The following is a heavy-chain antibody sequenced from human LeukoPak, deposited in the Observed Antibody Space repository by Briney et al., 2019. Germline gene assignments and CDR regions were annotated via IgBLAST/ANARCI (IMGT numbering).Heavy chain of an antibody. CDR3: ARDFETGGYYYYGMDV. D-gene: IGHD3-10*01. V-gene: IGHV3-53*01. CDR2: IYSGGRT. Sequence: GGSLRLSCVASGLTVRSNYMSWVRQAPGKGLEWVSVIYSGGRTYYADAVKGRCTMSRDNSKNTVYLQMNSLTAEDTAVYYCARDFETGGYYYYGMDVWGQGTTVTVSS. J-gene: IGHJ6*02. CDR1: GLTVRSNY.